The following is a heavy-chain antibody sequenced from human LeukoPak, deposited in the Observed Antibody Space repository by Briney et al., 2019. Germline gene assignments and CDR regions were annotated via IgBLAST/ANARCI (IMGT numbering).Heavy chain of an antibody. CDR2: IYHSGST. CDR3: ARAVLDYDFWSGYYTDPNWFDP. D-gene: IGHD3-3*01. V-gene: IGHV4-30-2*01. Sequence: SQTLSLTCTVSGGSISSGGYYWSWIRQPPGKGLEWIGYIYHSGSTYYNPSLKSRVTISVDTSKNQFSLKLSSVTAADTAVYYCARAVLDYDFWSGYYTDPNWFDPWGQGTLVTVSS. J-gene: IGHJ5*02. CDR1: GGSISSGGYY.